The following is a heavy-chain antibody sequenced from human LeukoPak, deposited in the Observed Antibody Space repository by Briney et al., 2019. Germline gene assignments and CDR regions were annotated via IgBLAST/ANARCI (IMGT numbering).Heavy chain of an antibody. CDR2: MDPNSGNT. D-gene: IGHD6-19*01. J-gene: IGHJ5*02. CDR3: ARDSSGWYHWFDP. CDR1: GYTFTSYD. Sequence: ASVKVSCKASGYTFTSYDINWVRHATGQGLEWMGWMDPNSGNTGYAQKFQGRVTITRNTSISTAYMELSSLKSEDTAVYYCARDSSGWYHWFDPWGQGTLVTVSS. V-gene: IGHV1-8*03.